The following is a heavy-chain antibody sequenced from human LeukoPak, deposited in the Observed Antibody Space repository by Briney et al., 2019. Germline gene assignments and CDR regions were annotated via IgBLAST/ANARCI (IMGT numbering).Heavy chain of an antibody. Sequence: GGSLRLSCAASGFTFSSYAMHWVRQAPGKGREWVAVISYDGSNKYYADSVKGRFTISRDNSKNTLYLQMNSLRAEDTAVYYCARVLGIAVAGTFDYGGQGTLVTVSS. CDR1: GFTFSSYA. J-gene: IGHJ4*02. D-gene: IGHD6-19*01. CDR2: ISYDGSNK. V-gene: IGHV3-30*04. CDR3: ARVLGIAVAGTFDY.